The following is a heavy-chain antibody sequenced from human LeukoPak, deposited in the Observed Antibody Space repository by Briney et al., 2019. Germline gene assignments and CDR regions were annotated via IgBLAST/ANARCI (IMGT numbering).Heavy chain of an antibody. Sequence: PGGSLRLSCTASGFPFIEYSMNWVRQVPGKGLGWISYIGIDSGNTKYADSVRGRFTISADKAKNSLYLQMNSLRVEDTAVYYCARDPGSSAFDLWGRGALVTVSS. CDR3: ARDPGSSAFDL. CDR1: GFPFIEYS. CDR2: IGIDSGNT. V-gene: IGHV3-48*01. J-gene: IGHJ4*02. D-gene: IGHD1-14*01.